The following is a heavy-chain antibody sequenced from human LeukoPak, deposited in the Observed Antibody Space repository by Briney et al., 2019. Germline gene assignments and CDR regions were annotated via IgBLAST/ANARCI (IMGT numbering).Heavy chain of an antibody. CDR1: GGSFSGYY. D-gene: IGHD3-22*01. CDR3: ARDLTYYYDSSGNYNWFDP. Sequence: SETLSLTCAVYGGSFSGYYWSWIRQPPGKGLEWIGEINHSGSTNYNPSLKSRVTISVDTSKNQFSLKLSSVTAADTAVYYCARDLTYYYDSSGNYNWFDPWGQGTLVTVSS. J-gene: IGHJ5*02. V-gene: IGHV4-34*01. CDR2: INHSGST.